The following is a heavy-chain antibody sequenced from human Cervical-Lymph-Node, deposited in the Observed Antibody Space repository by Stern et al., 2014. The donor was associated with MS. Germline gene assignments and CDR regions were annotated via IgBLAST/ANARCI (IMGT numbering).Heavy chain of an antibody. CDR1: GGSISSRSYY. J-gene: IGHJ5*02. CDR3: ARTVTAANWCDP. Sequence: QVQLQESGPGLVKPSETLSLTCTVAGGSISSRSYYWGWIRQPPGKGLEWIGNIYYSGSTYYNPALKSRVTISVDTSKNQFSLKVSSVTTADTAVYYCARTVTAANWCDPWGQGTLVTVSS. V-gene: IGHV4-39*01. CDR2: IYYSGST. D-gene: IGHD4-11*01.